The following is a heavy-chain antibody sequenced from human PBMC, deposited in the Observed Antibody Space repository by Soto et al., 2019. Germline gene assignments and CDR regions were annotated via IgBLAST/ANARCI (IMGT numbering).Heavy chain of an antibody. J-gene: IGHJ5*02. Sequence: QVQLVQSGAEVKKPGASVKVSCKASGYTFTSYAMHWVRQAPGQRLEWMGWINAGNGNTKYSQKFQGRVTFTRDTSASTAYMERSSLRAEDTAVYYCARAPPYYDFWSGYSPWFDPWGQGTLVTVSS. V-gene: IGHV1-3*01. CDR2: INAGNGNT. D-gene: IGHD3-3*01. CDR3: ARAPPYYDFWSGYSPWFDP. CDR1: GYTFTSYA.